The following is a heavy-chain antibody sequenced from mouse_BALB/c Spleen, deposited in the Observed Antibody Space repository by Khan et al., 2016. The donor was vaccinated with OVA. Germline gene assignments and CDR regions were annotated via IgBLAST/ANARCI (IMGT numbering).Heavy chain of an antibody. Sequence: EVELVESGGDVVKPGGSLKLSCAASGFTFSTYGMSWVRQTPDKRLEWVATVSTGGHYTYYSDTVKGRFTISRDNAKNTLYLQMSSLRSADTAMFYCSRLAYYYDSEGFAYWGQGTLVTVSA. CDR3: SRLAYYYDSEGFAY. J-gene: IGHJ3*01. D-gene: IGHD1-1*01. CDR2: VSTGGHYT. V-gene: IGHV5-6*01. CDR1: GFTFSTYG.